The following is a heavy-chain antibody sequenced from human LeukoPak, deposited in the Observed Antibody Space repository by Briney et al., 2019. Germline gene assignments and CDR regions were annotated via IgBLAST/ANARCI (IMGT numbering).Heavy chain of an antibody. Sequence: GGSLRLSCAASGITFSSYAMSWVRQAPGKGLEWVSGINWSGGSTGYADSVKGRFTISRDNAKNSLYLQMNSLSAEDTALYYCARGEYNYYDSSAYYYYFDCWGQGTLVTVSS. D-gene: IGHD3-22*01. CDR1: GITFSSYA. J-gene: IGHJ4*02. V-gene: IGHV3-20*04. CDR2: INWSGGST. CDR3: ARGEYNYYDSSAYYYYFDC.